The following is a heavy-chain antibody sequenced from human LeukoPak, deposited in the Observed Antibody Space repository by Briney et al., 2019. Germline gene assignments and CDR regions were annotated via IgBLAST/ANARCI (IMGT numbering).Heavy chain of an antibody. CDR1: GFTFSSYA. CDR3: ARDYSGSQYYGMDV. J-gene: IGHJ6*02. CDR2: ISYAGSNK. V-gene: IGHV3-30*04. Sequence: GGSLRLSCAASGFTFSSYAMHWVRQAPGKGLEWVAVISYAGSNKYYADSVKGRFSISRDKSTITLCLQMNTTRAEETAVHYCARDYSGSQYYGMDVWGQGTTVTVS. D-gene: IGHD1-26*01.